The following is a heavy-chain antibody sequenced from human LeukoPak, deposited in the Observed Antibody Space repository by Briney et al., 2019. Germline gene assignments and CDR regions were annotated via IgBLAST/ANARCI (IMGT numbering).Heavy chain of an antibody. CDR3: ARDASPFDY. Sequence: ASVRVSCKASGYTFIGYYIHWVRQAPGQGLEWMRWINPNSGGTNYAQRFQGRVTMTRDTSTSTAYMELSGLRSDDTAVYYCARDASPFDYWGQGTLVTVSS. CDR2: INPNSGGT. CDR1: GYTFIGYY. J-gene: IGHJ4*02. V-gene: IGHV1-2*02.